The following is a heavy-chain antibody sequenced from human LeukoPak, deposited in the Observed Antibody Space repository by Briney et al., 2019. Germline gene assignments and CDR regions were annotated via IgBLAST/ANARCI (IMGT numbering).Heavy chain of an antibody. J-gene: IGHJ6*02. CDR3: ARGAIFPTYGMDV. CDR1: GGSISSGGYY. D-gene: IGHD3-9*01. V-gene: IGHV4-30-2*01. CDR2: IYHSGST. Sequence: PSQTLSLTCTVSGGSISSGGYYWSWIRQHPGKGLEWIGYIYHSGSTYYNPSLKSRVTISVDRSKNQFSLKLSSVTAADTAVYYCARGAIFPTYGMDVWGQGTTVTVSS.